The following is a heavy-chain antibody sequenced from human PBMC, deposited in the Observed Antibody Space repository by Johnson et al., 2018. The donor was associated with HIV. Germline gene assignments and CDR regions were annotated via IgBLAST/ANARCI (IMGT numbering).Heavy chain of an antibody. CDR1: GFTFSSYG. CDR2: IWYDGSNK. D-gene: IGHD6-6*01. Sequence: QVQLVESGGGVVQPGRSLRLSCAASGFTFSSYGMHWVRQAPGKGLAWVAVIWYDGSNKYYADSVKGRFTISRDNSKNTLYLQMNSLRAEDTAVYYCARESELLSSSDAFDIWGQGTMVTVSS. V-gene: IGHV3-33*01. CDR3: ARESELLSSSDAFDI. J-gene: IGHJ3*02.